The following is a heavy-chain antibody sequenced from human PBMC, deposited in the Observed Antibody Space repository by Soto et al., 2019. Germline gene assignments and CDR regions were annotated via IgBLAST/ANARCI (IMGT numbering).Heavy chain of an antibody. CDR2: IYHSGST. D-gene: IGHD3-22*01. CDR1: GGSISSSNW. J-gene: IGHJ6*04. V-gene: IGHV4-4*02. Sequence: PSETLSLTCAVSGGSISSSNWSSWVRPPPGKGLEWIGEIYHSGSTNYNPSLKSRVTISVDKSKNQFSLKLSSVTAADTAVYYCARVVYDSSGYSYYYYYYGMEVWGKGNTVTVSS. CDR3: ARVVYDSSGYSYYYYYYGMEV.